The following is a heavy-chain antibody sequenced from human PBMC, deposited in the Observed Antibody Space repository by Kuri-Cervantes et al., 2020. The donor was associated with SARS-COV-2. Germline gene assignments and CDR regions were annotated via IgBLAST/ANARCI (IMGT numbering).Heavy chain of an antibody. Sequence: SETLSLTCTVSGGSISSYYWSWIRQPPGKGLEWIGYIYYSGSTNYNPSLKSRVTISVDTSKNQFPLKLSSVTAADTAVYYCARGHSGSVAATTAFDIWGQGTMVTVSS. D-gene: IGHD6-19*01. J-gene: IGHJ3*02. CDR1: GGSISSYY. CDR2: IYYSGST. CDR3: ARGHSGSVAATTAFDI. V-gene: IGHV4-59*12.